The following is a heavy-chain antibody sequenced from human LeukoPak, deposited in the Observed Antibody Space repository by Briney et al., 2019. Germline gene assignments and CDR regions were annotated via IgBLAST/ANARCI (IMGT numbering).Heavy chain of an antibody. CDR2: IIPIFGTA. CDR1: GGTFSSYA. V-gene: IGHV1-69*01. Sequence: GASVKVSCKASGGTFSSYAISWVRQAPGQGLEWMGGIIPIFGTANYAQKFQGRVTITADESTSTAYMELSSLRSEDTAVYYCARGRGYCSSTSCHDYYYYYMDVWGKGTTVTVSS. CDR3: ARGRGYCSSTSCHDYYYYYMDV. D-gene: IGHD2-2*01. J-gene: IGHJ6*03.